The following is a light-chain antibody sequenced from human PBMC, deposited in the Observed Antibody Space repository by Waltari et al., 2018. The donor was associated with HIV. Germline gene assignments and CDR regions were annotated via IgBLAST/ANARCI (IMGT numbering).Light chain of an antibody. CDR3: AAWDDSLNGHVL. CDR1: STNIGSNP. V-gene: IGLV1-44*01. CDR2: NNN. Sequence: QSVLTQPPSAAGTPGPRVTFSCSGSSTNIGSNPVDWYQKLPGTAPRLLIYNNNRRPSGVPYRVSGAKSGTSASLAISGLQSEDEADYYCAAWDDSLNGHVLFGGGTKLTVL. J-gene: IGLJ2*01.